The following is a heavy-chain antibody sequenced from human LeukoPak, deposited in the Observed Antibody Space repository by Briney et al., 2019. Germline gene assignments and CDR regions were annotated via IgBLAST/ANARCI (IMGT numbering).Heavy chain of an antibody. J-gene: IGHJ5*02. V-gene: IGHV4-34*01. D-gene: IGHD3-3*01. CDR2: INHSGST. Sequence: SETLSLTCAVYGGSFSGYYWSWIRQPPGKGLEWIGEINHSGSTNYNPSLKSRVTISVVTSKNQFSLKLSSVTAADTAVYYCARVPSQLRFNVGFDPWGQGTLVTVSS. CDR3: ARVPSQLRFNVGFDP. CDR1: GGSFSGYY.